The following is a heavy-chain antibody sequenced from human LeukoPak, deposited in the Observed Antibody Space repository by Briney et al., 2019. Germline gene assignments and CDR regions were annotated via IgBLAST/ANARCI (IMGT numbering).Heavy chain of an antibody. J-gene: IGHJ4*02. Sequence: ASVKVSCKASGYTFTSYGISWVRQAPGQGLEWMGWISAYNGNTNYAQRLQGRVTMTTDASTSTAYMELRSLRSDDTAVYYCARDHDSSGYYYYWGQGSLVTVSS. CDR2: ISAYNGNT. V-gene: IGHV1-18*01. CDR1: GYTFTSYG. CDR3: ARDHDSSGYYYY. D-gene: IGHD3-22*01.